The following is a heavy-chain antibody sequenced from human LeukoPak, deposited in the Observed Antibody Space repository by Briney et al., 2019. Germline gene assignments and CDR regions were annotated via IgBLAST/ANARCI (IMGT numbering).Heavy chain of an antibody. D-gene: IGHD4-17*01. V-gene: IGHV3-20*04. J-gene: IGHJ4*02. Sequence: GGSLRLSCAASGFTFDDYGMSWVSQAPGKWLEWVSGINWNGGSTGYADSVKGRFTISRDNAKNSLYLQMNSLRAEDTALYYCARAGGDYGDGYAYFDYWGQGTLVTVSS. CDR3: ARAGGDYGDGYAYFDY. CDR2: INWNGGST. CDR1: GFTFDDYG.